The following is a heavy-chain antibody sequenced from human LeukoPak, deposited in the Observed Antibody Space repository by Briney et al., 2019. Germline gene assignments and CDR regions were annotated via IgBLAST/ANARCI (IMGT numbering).Heavy chain of an antibody. CDR2: INPNSGGT. V-gene: IGHV1-2*02. CDR3: AMEGGYCSGGSCYSLDY. J-gene: IGHJ4*02. D-gene: IGHD2-15*01. Sequence: ASVKVSCTASGYTFTGYYMHWVRQAPGQGLEWMGWINPNSGGTNYAQKFQGRVTMTRDTSISTAYMELSRLRSDDTAVYYCAMEGGYCSGGSCYSLDYWGQGTLVTVSS. CDR1: GYTFTGYY.